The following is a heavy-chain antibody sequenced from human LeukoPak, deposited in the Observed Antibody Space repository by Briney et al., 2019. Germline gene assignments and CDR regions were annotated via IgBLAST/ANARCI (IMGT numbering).Heavy chain of an antibody. CDR3: ARESESYDSTGSTFHF. D-gene: IGHD3-22*01. Sequence: GGSLRLSCAASGFTFNGYWMSWVRQAPGKGLEWVAFIRYDGSNKFYADSVKGRFTISRDNSKNTLFLQMSSLRAGDTALYYCARESESYDSTGSTFHFWGQGTLVTVSS. J-gene: IGHJ4*02. V-gene: IGHV3-30*02. CDR1: GFTFNGYW. CDR2: IRYDGSNK.